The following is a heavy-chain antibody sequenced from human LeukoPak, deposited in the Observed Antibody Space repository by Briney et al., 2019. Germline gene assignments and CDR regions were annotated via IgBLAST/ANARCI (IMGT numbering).Heavy chain of an antibody. CDR3: ARHYSGSYYLAFDI. CDR2: ISSSGSTI. D-gene: IGHD1-26*01. CDR1: GFTFSDYY. J-gene: IGHJ3*02. V-gene: IGHV3-11*01. Sequence: GGSLRLSCAASGFTFSDYYMSWIRQAPGKGLEGVSYISSSGSTIYYADSVKGRFTISRDNAKNSLYLQMNSLRAEDTAVYYCARHYSGSYYLAFDIWGQGTMVTVSS.